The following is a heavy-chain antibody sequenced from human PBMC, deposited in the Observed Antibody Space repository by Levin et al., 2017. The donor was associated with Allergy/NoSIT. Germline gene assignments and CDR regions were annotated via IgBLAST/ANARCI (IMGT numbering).Heavy chain of an antibody. CDR1: GGSISSYY. CDR3: ARGASQVMLDGASYWFDP. CDR2: IYYSGST. Sequence: SETLSLTCTVSGGSISSYYWSWIRQPPGKGLEWIGYIYYSGSTNYNPSLKSRVTISVDTSKNQFSLKLSSVTAADTAVYYCARGASQVMLDGASYWFDPWGQGTLVTVSS. D-gene: IGHD3-16*01. J-gene: IGHJ5*02. V-gene: IGHV4-59*01.